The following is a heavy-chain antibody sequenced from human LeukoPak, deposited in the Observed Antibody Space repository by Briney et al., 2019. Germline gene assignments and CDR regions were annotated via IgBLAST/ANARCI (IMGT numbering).Heavy chain of an antibody. V-gene: IGHV3-48*01. CDR2: VIRSSSTI. Sequence: GGSLRLSCAASGFTFSNYSMNWVRQAPGKGPEWVSYVIRSSSTIYYADSVKGRFTISRDNAKNSLYLQMNSLRAEDTAVYYCARAKRNGFDIWGQGTMVTVPS. CDR1: GFTFSNYS. CDR3: ARAKRNGFDI. J-gene: IGHJ3*02.